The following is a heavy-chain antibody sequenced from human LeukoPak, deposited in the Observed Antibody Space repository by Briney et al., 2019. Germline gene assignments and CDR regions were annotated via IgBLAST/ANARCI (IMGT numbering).Heavy chain of an antibody. Sequence: PPGSRRLSCAAAGFTFSKCAMHWVRQAPGKGLEWVAVISYDGRSKYYADSVKGRSTISRDNSKSTLYLEMNSLTPKDTAMYFFPTSSRRGYYDMDVWGQGTTVSVSS. CDR2: ISYDGRSK. CDR3: PTSSRRGYYDMDV. CDR1: GFTFSKCA. J-gene: IGHJ6*02. V-gene: IGHV3-30-3*01.